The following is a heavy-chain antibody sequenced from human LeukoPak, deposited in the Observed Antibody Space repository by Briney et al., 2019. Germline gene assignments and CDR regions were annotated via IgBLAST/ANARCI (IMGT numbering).Heavy chain of an antibody. Sequence: HSGGSLRLSCEASGFRFSDYAMTWVRQAPGKGLERVSYISSPGTSIFYADSVKGRFIISRDNAKNALYLQLNSLRAEDTAVYYCAKRGMPTSAYYFDSWGQGTRVTVPS. CDR2: ISSPGTSI. J-gene: IGHJ4*02. CDR3: AKRGMPTSAYYFDS. D-gene: IGHD2-21*01. CDR1: GFRFSDYA. V-gene: IGHV3-23*01.